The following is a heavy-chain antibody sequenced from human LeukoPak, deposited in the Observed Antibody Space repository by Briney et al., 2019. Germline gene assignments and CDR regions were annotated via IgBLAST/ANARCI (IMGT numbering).Heavy chain of an antibody. CDR3: ARDTYYYYYYMDV. CDR1: GYSFINYD. V-gene: IGHV1-8*01. D-gene: IGHD5-18*01. J-gene: IGHJ6*03. CDR2: MNPNSGNT. Sequence: ASVKVSCKASGYSFINYDINWVRQATGQGLEWMGWMNPNSGNTGYAQKFQGRVTMTRDTSISTAYMELSRLRSDDTAVYYCARDTYYYYYYMDVWGKGTTVTISS.